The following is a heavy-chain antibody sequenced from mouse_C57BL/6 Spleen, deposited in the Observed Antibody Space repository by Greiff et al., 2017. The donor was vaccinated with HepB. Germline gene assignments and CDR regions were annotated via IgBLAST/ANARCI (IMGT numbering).Heavy chain of an antibody. Sequence: VQLQQSGPELVKPGASVKISCKASGYSFTGYYMNWVKQSPEKSLEWIGEINPSTGGTTYNQKFKAKATLTVDKSSSTAYMQLKSLTSEDSAVYYCARGYYDYDRFAYWGQGTLVTVSA. CDR3: ARGYYDYDRFAY. J-gene: IGHJ3*01. D-gene: IGHD2-4*01. V-gene: IGHV1-42*01. CDR1: GYSFTGYY. CDR2: INPSTGGT.